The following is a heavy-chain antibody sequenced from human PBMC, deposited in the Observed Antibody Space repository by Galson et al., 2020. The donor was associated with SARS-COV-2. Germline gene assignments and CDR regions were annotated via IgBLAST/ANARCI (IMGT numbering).Heavy chain of an antibody. V-gene: IGHV3-48*04. Sequence: GESLKISCAASGFTFSSYSMNWVRQAPGKGLEWVSYISSSSSTIYYADSVKGRFTISRDNAKNSLYLQMNSLRAEDTAVYYCARDGGGSYNYWGQGTLVTVSS. CDR1: GFTFSSYS. CDR2: ISSSSSTI. D-gene: IGHD1-26*01. J-gene: IGHJ4*02. CDR3: ARDGGGSYNY.